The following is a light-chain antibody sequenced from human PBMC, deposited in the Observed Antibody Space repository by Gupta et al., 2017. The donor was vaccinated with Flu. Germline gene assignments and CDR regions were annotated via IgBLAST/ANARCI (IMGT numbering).Light chain of an antibody. CDR2: DNA. V-gene: IGLV1-40*01. J-gene: IGLJ1*01. CDR1: YSNIGAGHD. CDR3: QSYDNKLSGYL. Sequence: QSVLTQPPSVSGAPGQRVTIACTGSYSNIGAGHDVHWYQQLPGAAPKLLIYDNARRPSGIPDRFSGSKSAASASLAIXGXQAEDEXDYYCQSYDNKLSGYLFGSGTKVTVL.